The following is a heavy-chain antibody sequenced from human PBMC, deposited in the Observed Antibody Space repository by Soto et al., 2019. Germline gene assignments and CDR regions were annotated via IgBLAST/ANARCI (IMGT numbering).Heavy chain of an antibody. D-gene: IGHD2-2*01. V-gene: IGHV4-31*03. Sequence: QVQLQESGPGLVKPSQTLSLTCTVSGGSISSGGYYWSWIRQHPGKGLEWIGYIYYSGSTYYNPSPKSRVTISVDTSKNQFSLKLSSVTAADTAVYYCARDPLIYCSSTSCSRLGGYYYYGMDVWGQGTTVTVSS. J-gene: IGHJ6*02. CDR3: ARDPLIYCSSTSCSRLGGYYYYGMDV. CDR1: GGSISSGGYY. CDR2: IYYSGST.